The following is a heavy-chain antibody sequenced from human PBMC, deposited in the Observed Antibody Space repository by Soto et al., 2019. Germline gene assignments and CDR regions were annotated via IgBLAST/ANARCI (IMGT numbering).Heavy chain of an antibody. V-gene: IGHV1-69*01. J-gene: IGHJ5*02. CDR1: GGTFSSYA. D-gene: IGHD2-15*01. CDR3: AREEYCSGGSCLNWFDP. Sequence: QVQLVQSGAEVKKPGSSVKVSCKASGGTFSSYAISWVRQAPGQGLEWMGGIIPIFGTANYAQKFQGRVTITADESPSTAYRELSSLRSEDTAVYYCAREEYCSGGSCLNWFDPWGQGTLVTVSS. CDR2: IIPIFGTA.